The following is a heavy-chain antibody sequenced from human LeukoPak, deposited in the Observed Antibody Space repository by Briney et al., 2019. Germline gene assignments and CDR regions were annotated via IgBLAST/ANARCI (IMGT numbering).Heavy chain of an antibody. Sequence: SETLSLTCIVSGGSISSSSYYWGWIRQPPGKGLEWIGSIYYSGSTYYNPSLKSRVTISVDTSKNQFSLKLSSVTAADTAVYYCARGGSEYYYDSSGPYYFDYWGQGTLVTVSS. CDR2: IYYSGST. D-gene: IGHD3-22*01. V-gene: IGHV4-39*01. J-gene: IGHJ4*02. CDR3: ARGGSEYYYDSSGPYYFDY. CDR1: GGSISSSSYY.